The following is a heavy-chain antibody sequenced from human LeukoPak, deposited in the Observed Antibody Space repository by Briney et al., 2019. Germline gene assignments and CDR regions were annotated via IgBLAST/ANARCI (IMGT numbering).Heavy chain of an antibody. D-gene: IGHD2/OR15-2a*01. V-gene: IGHV3-7*01. CDR1: GFTFSSYW. CDR3: ASVIVTETDAFDI. J-gene: IGHJ3*02. CDR2: IKQDGSEK. Sequence: PGGSLRLSCAASGFTFSSYWMSWVRQAPGKGLEWVANIKQDGSEKYYVDSVKGRFTISRDNAKNSLYLQMNSLRAEDTAVYYCASVIVTETDAFDIWGQGTTVTVSS.